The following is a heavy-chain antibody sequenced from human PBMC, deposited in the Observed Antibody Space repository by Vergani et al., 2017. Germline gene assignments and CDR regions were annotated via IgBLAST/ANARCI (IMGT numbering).Heavy chain of an antibody. CDR2: MNPNSGNT. CDR1: GYTFTSYD. CDR3: ARARIAARPYCFDY. V-gene: IGHV1-8*01. D-gene: IGHD6-6*01. Sequence: VQLVESGAEVKKPGASVKVSCKASGYTFTSYDINWVRQATGQGLEWMGWMNPNSGNTGYAQKFQGRVTMTRNTSISTAYMELSSLRSEDTAVYYCARARIAARPYCFDYWGQGTLVTVSS. J-gene: IGHJ4*02.